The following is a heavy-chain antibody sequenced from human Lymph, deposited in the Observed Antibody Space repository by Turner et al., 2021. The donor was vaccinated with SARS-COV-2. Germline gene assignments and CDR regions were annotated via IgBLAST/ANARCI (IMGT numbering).Heavy chain of an antibody. D-gene: IGHD1-26*01. Sequence: QVQLVESGGGVVQPGRSLILSCAASGFTFSSYAMHWVRQAPGKGLECVAVVSYDGNNKYYADSVKGRFTISRDNSKNTLYLQMNSLRTEDTAVYYCARTHSGNYLSAFDSWGQGTLVTVSS. CDR3: ARTHSGNYLSAFDS. CDR2: VSYDGNNK. CDR1: GFTFSSYA. V-gene: IGHV3-30-3*01. J-gene: IGHJ4*02.